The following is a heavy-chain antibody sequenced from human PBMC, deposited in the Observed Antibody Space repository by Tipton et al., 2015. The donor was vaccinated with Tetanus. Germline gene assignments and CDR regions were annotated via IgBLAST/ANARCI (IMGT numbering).Heavy chain of an antibody. CDR2: IYYSGST. D-gene: IGHD6-6*01. CDR3: ARQGGVAARRKRPYYYYGMDV. J-gene: IGHJ6*02. Sequence: TLSLTCTVSGGSISSYYWSWIRQPPGKGLEWIGYIYYSGSTNYNPSLKSRVTISVDTSKNQFSLKLSSVTAADTAVYYCARQGGVAARRKRPYYYYGMDVWGQGTTVTVSS. V-gene: IGHV4-59*01. CDR1: GGSISSYY.